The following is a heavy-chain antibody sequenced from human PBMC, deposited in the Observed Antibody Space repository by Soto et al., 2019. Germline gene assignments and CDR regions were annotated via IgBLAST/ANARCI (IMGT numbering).Heavy chain of an antibody. CDR2: ISAYNGNT. V-gene: IGHV1-18*01. CDR3: ASDPSYYGMDV. Sequence: ASVKVSCKASGYTFTSYGISWARQAPGQGLEWMGWISAYNGNTNYAQKLQGRVTITTDTSTSTAYMELSSLRSEDTAVYYCASDPSYYGMDVWGQGTTVTVSS. J-gene: IGHJ6*02. CDR1: GYTFTSYG.